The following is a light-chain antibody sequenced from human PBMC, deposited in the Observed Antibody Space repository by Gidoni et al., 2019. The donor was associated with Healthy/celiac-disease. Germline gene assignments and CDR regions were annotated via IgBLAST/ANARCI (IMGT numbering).Light chain of an antibody. CDR3: QQSYP. J-gene: IGKJ1*01. CDR2: AAS. V-gene: IGKV1-39*01. Sequence: DIQLTQSPSSLSASVGDRVTITCRARQSISSYLNWYQQKPGKAPKLLIYAASSLQSGVPSRFSGSGSGTDFTLTISSLQPEDFATYYCQQSYPFXXXTKVEIK. CDR1: QSISSY.